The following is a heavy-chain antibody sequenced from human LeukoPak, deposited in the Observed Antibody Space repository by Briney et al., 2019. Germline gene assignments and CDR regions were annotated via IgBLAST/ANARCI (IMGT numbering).Heavy chain of an antibody. Sequence: PSETLSLTCTVSGGSISSYYWSWIRQPAGKGLEWIGRIYTSGSTNYNPSLKSRVTMSVDTSKNQFSLKLSSVTAADTAVYYCARDRVVVPAAFSNWFDPWGQGTLVTVSS. CDR3: ARDRVVVPAAFSNWFDP. CDR1: GGSISSYY. J-gene: IGHJ5*02. CDR2: IYTSGST. D-gene: IGHD2-2*01. V-gene: IGHV4-4*07.